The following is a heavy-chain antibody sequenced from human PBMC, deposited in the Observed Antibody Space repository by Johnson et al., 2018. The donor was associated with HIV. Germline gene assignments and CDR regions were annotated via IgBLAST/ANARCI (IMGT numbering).Heavy chain of an antibody. CDR3: ARGQLWLLDDALDI. CDR1: GFTFSGSA. J-gene: IGHJ3*02. V-gene: IGHV3-73*01. D-gene: IGHD5-18*01. Sequence: VQLVESGGGLVQPGGSLKLSCAASGFTFSGSAMHWVRQASGKGLEWVGRIRSKANSYATAYAASVKGRFTISRDDSKNTLYLQMNSLRAEDSAIYYCARGQLWLLDDALDIWGQGTMVTVSS. CDR2: IRSKANSYAT.